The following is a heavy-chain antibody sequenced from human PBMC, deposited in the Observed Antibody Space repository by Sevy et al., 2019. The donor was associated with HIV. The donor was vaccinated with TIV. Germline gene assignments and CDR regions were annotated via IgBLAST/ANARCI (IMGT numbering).Heavy chain of an antibody. D-gene: IGHD4-17*01. CDR2: ITGISTTI. CDR3: ARDGLYGGNFEYFQH. J-gene: IGHJ1*01. V-gene: IGHV3-23*01. CDR1: GFTFSNYA. Sequence: GGSLRLSCAASGFTFSNYALTWVRQAPGKGLDWVSSITGISTTIYYADSVKGRFTVSRDNSNNTLYLHINSLRAEDTAVYYCARDGLYGGNFEYFQHWGQGTLVTVSS.